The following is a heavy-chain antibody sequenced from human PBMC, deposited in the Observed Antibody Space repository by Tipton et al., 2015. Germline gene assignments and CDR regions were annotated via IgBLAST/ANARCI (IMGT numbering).Heavy chain of an antibody. CDR2: IHHSGDT. J-gene: IGHJ4*01. Sequence: TLSLTCAVSGYSISSGYYWGWIRQSPGKGLEWIASIHHSGDTYNNPSLKSRVTISVDTSKNQLSLKLRSVTAADTAVYYCARFRFDYFDYWGHGTLVTVSS. V-gene: IGHV4-38-2*01. CDR3: ARFRFDYFDY. D-gene: IGHD3-3*01. CDR1: GYSISSGYY.